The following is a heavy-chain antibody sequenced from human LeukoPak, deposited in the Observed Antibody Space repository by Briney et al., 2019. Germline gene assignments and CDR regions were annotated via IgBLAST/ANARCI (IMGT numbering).Heavy chain of an antibody. CDR1: GGSISSYY. CDR2: IYYSGST. V-gene: IGHV4-59*12. Sequence: SETLSLTCTVSGGSISSYYWSWIRQPPGKGLEWIGYIYYSGSTNYNPSLKSRVTISVDTSKNQFSLKLSSVTALDTAVYYCARSITIFGVVTENWGQGTLVTVSS. CDR3: ARSITIFGVVTEN. J-gene: IGHJ4*02. D-gene: IGHD3-3*01.